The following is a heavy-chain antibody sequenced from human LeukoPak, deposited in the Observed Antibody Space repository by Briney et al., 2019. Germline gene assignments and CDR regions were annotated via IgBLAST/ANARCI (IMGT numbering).Heavy chain of an antibody. Sequence: GGSLRLSCAASGFTFSSYAMSWVRQAPGKGLEWVSAISGSGGSAYYADSVKGRFTISRDNSKNTLYLQMNSLRAEDTAVYYCAKGPGGGSGSYYKNYCGMDVWGQGTTVTVSS. J-gene: IGHJ6*02. V-gene: IGHV3-23*01. CDR2: ISGSGGSA. D-gene: IGHD3-10*01. CDR3: AKGPGGGSGSYYKNYCGMDV. CDR1: GFTFSSYA.